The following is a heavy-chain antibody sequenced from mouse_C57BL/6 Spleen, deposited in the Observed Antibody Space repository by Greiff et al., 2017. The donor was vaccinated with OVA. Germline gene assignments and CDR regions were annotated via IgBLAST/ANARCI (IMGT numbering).Heavy chain of an antibody. CDR2: ISAGGGYT. D-gene: IGHD1-1*01. V-gene: IGHV5-4*03. J-gene: IGHJ2*01. CDR3: ARVTTVVAPDY. CDR1: GFTFSSYA. Sequence: EVKLVESGGGLVKPGGSLKLSCAASGFTFSSYAMSWVSQTPGKRLEWVGTISAGGGYTNYPDNVKGSFTIARDTAKNNLYLQMSHLKSEDTAMYYCARVTTVVAPDYWGQGTTLTVSS.